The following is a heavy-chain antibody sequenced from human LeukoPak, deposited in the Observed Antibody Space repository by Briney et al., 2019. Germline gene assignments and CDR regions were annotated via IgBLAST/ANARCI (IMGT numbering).Heavy chain of an antibody. Sequence: SQTLSLTCAVSGGSISSGGYSWRWIRQPPGKGLEWIGYIYHSGSTYYNPSLKSRVTISVDRSKNQFSLKLSSVTAADTAVYYCARALIEHPNWFDPWGQGTLVTVSS. CDR2: IYHSGST. CDR1: GGSISSGGYS. D-gene: IGHD3-16*02. V-gene: IGHV4-30-2*01. J-gene: IGHJ5*02. CDR3: ARALIEHPNWFDP.